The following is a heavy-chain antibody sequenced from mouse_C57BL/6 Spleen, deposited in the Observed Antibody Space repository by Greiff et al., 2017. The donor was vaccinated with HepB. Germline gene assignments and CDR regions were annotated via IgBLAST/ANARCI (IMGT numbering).Heavy chain of an antibody. CDR3: ARGGSSYEDYFDY. Sequence: QVQLQQPGAELVKPGASVKLSCKASGYTFTSYWMHWVKQRPGQGLEWIGMIHPNSGSTNYNEKFKSKATLTVDKSSSTAYMQLSSLTSEDSAVYYCARGGSSYEDYFDYWGQGTTLTVSS. D-gene: IGHD1-1*01. CDR2: IHPNSGST. J-gene: IGHJ2*01. V-gene: IGHV1-64*01. CDR1: GYTFTSYW.